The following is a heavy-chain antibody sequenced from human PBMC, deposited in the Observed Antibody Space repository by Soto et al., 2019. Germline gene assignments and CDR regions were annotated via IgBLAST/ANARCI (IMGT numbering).Heavy chain of an antibody. Sequence: QVQLVQSGAEVKKPGSSVKVSCKASGGTFSSYAISWVRQAPGQGLEWMGGIIPIFGTANYAQKFQGRVTITADKPTSTAYMELSSLRSEDTDVYYCARDYGSGSYTSPGYWGQGTLVTVSS. CDR3: ARDYGSGSYTSPGY. V-gene: IGHV1-69*06. CDR2: IIPIFGTA. J-gene: IGHJ4*02. CDR1: GGTFSSYA. D-gene: IGHD3-10*01.